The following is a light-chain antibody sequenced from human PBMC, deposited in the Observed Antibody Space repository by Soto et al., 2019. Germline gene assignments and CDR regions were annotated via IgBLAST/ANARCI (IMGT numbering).Light chain of an antibody. CDR2: ENN. J-gene: IGLJ3*02. Sequence: NFMLTQPHSVSESPGKTVTISCTRSSGSVASNHVQWYQQRPGSAPTTLIYENNQRPSGVPDRFSGSVDSSSNSASLTISGLKTGDEADYYCQSYDSNNVVFGGGTKVTVL. V-gene: IGLV6-57*04. CDR3: QSYDSNNVV. CDR1: SGSVASNH.